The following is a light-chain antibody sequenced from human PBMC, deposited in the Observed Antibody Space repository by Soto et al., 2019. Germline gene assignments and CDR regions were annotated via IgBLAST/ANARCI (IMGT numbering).Light chain of an antibody. Sequence: EIVLTQSPGALSLSPGERSTLSCRASQSVSSSYLAWYQQKPGQAPRLLMYGASSRATGISDRFSGSGSGTDFTLTISRLEPEDFAVYYCQQYGSSSWTFGQGTKVDIK. CDR3: QQYGSSSWT. J-gene: IGKJ1*01. CDR1: QSVSSSY. CDR2: GAS. V-gene: IGKV3-20*01.